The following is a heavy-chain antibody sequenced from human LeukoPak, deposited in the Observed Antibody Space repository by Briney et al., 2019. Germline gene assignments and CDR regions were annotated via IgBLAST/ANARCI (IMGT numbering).Heavy chain of an antibody. CDR2: ISPNSGGT. V-gene: IGHV1-2*02. CDR3: ARGGGRYSVDY. J-gene: IGHJ4*02. Sequence: GASVKVSCKASGYTFIDYYMHWVRQAPGQGIEWIGWISPNSGGTKYVQKFQGRVTMTRDTSISPVYMELSGLSFDDTAVYYCARGGGRYSVDYWGQGTMVIVSS. D-gene: IGHD1-26*01. CDR1: GYTFIDYY.